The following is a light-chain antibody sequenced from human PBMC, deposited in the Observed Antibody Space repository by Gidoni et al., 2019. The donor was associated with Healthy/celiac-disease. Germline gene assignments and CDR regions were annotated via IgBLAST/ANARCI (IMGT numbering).Light chain of an antibody. V-gene: IGKV3-11*01. Sequence: EIVLTQSPATLSLSPGERATLSCRASQSVSSYLAWYQQKPGQAPRLLIYDASNRATGIPARFSGSGSGTDFTLTISSLEPEDFAVYYCHQRSNWPRTFXPXTKVDIK. CDR1: QSVSSY. CDR3: HQRSNWPRT. J-gene: IGKJ3*01. CDR2: DAS.